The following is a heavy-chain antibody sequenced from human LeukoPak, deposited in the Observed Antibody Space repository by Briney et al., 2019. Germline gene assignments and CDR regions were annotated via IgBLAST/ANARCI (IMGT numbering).Heavy chain of an antibody. CDR2: ISSSSTYI. D-gene: IGHD3-9*01. Sequence: PGGSLRLSCAASGFTFNSYSMNWVRQAPGKGLEWVSAISSSSTYIFYADSVKGRFSISRDNAKNSLYLQMNTLRAEDTALYYCARDIGYYDVLNGYPIDYWGQGTLVTVSS. CDR3: ARDIGYYDVLNGYPIDY. V-gene: IGHV3-21*01. J-gene: IGHJ4*02. CDR1: GFTFNSYS.